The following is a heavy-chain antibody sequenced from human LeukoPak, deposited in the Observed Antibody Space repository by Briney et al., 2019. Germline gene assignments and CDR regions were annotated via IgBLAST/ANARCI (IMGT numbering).Heavy chain of an antibody. CDR1: GVSISSYY. CDR3: ARDQYYYDSSGYYRFDY. J-gene: IGHJ4*02. CDR2: IYTSGST. Sequence: SGTLSLTCTVPGVSISSYYWSWIRQPAGKGLEWIGRIYTSGSTNYNPSLKSRVTMSVDTSKNQFSLKLSSVTAADTAVYYCARDQYYYDSSGYYRFDYWGQGTLVTVSS. V-gene: IGHV4-4*07. D-gene: IGHD3-22*01.